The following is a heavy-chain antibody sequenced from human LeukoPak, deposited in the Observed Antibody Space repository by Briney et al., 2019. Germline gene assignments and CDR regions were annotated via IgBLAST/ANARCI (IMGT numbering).Heavy chain of an antibody. Sequence: SETLSLTCSVSGGSISSHSWSWIRQPPGKGLEWIGYMSYSGSTKYNPSLKSRVTTSGDTSKNQFSLKLSSVTAADTAVYYCARHGGETIVAMILHAFDIWGQGTMVTVSS. V-gene: IGHV4-59*08. J-gene: IGHJ3*02. CDR1: GGSISSHS. CDR2: MSYSGST. D-gene: IGHD5-12*01. CDR3: ARHGGETIVAMILHAFDI.